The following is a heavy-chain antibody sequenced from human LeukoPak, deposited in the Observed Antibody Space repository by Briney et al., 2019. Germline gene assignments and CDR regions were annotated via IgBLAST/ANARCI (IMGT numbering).Heavy chain of an antibody. V-gene: IGHV4-34*01. Sequence: SETLSLTCAVYGGSFSGYYWSWIRQPPGKGLEWIGEINHSGSTNYNPSLKSRVTISVDTSKNQFSLKLSSVTAADTAVYYCASSNYRADVYRRYYYYYYMDVWGKGTTVTVSS. J-gene: IGHJ6*03. CDR1: GGSFSGYY. CDR2: INHSGST. D-gene: IGHD3-16*02. CDR3: ASSNYRADVYRRYYYYYYMDV.